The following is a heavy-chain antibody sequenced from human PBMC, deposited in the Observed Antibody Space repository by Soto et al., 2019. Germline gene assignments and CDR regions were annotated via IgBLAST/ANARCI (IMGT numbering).Heavy chain of an antibody. J-gene: IGHJ4*02. CDR3: ARGGRISRYSDY. Sequence: QVQLQQWGAGLLKPSETLSLTCAVYGGSFSGYYWCWIRQPPGKGLEWIGEINHSGSTNYHPSLKSRVTISVDTSKHQFSLKLSSVTAADTAVYYCARGGRISRYSDYWGQGTLVTVSS. CDR2: INHSGST. CDR1: GGSFSGYY. V-gene: IGHV4-34*01. D-gene: IGHD2-15*01.